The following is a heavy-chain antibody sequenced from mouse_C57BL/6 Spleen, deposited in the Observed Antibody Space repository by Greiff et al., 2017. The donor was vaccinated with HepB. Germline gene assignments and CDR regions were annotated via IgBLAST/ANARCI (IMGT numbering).Heavy chain of an antibody. V-gene: IGHV1-64*01. D-gene: IGHD2-4*01. Sequence: VQLQQPGAELVKPGASVKLSCKASGYTFTSYWMHWVKQRPGQGLEWIGMIHPNSGSTNYNEKFKSKATLTVDKSSSTAYMQLSSLTSEDSAVYYCARPYYDYDGGFAYWGQGTLVTVSA. CDR3: ARPYYDYDGGFAY. CDR1: GYTFTSYW. CDR2: IHPNSGST. J-gene: IGHJ3*01.